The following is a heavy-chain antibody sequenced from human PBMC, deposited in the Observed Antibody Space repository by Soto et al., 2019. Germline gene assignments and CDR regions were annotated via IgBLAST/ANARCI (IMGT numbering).Heavy chain of an antibody. CDR1: GFTFSSYG. CDR3: ARTAYYYASSGYYFDC. Sequence: QVQLVESGGGVVQPGRSLRLSCAASGFTFSSYGMHWVRQAPGKGLEWVAVIGYSGRNTYYADSVKGRFTISRDNSKNTLYLQMTSLRAEDTAVYYCARTAYYYASSGYYFDCWGQGTLVTVSS. CDR2: IGYSGRNT. D-gene: IGHD3-22*01. J-gene: IGHJ4*02. V-gene: IGHV3-33*01.